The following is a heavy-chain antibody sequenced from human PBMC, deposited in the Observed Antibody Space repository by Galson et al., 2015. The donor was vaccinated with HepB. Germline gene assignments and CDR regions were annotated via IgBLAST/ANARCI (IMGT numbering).Heavy chain of an antibody. CDR1: GFTFSSYG. CDR2: ISYDGSNK. Sequence: LRLSCTASGFTFSSYGMHWVRQAPGKGLEWVAVISYDGSNKYYADSVKGRFTISRDNSKNTLYLQMNSLRAEDTAVYYCAKDKQWLSYYYYGIDVWGQGTTVTVSS. J-gene: IGHJ6*02. D-gene: IGHD6-19*01. V-gene: IGHV3-30*18. CDR3: AKDKQWLSYYYYGIDV.